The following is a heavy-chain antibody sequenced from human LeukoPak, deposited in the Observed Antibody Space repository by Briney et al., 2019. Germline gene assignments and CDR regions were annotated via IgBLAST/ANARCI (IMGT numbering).Heavy chain of an antibody. V-gene: IGHV4-34*01. CDR3: ARGLPIVVVPAAINFDY. J-gene: IGHJ4*02. D-gene: IGHD2-2*02. CDR2: INHSGST. CDR1: GGSFSGYY. Sequence: SETLSLTCAVYGGSFSGYYWSWIRQPPGKGLEWIGEINHSGSTNYNPSLKSRVTIPVDTSKNQFSLKLSSVTAADTAVYYCARGLPIVVVPAAINFDYWGQGTLVTVSS.